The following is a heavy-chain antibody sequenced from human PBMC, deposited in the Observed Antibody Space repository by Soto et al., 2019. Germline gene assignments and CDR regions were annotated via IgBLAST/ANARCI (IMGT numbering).Heavy chain of an antibody. D-gene: IGHD3-9*01. J-gene: IGHJ6*02. CDR3: ARDDILTTPRDYYYYGMDV. V-gene: IGHV3-48*03. CDR1: GFTFSSYE. Sequence: GGSLRLSCAASGFTFSSYEMNWGRQAPGKGLEWVSYISSSGSTIYYADSVQGRFTISRDNAKNSLYLQMNSLRAEDTAVYYCARDDILTTPRDYYYYGMDVWGQGTTVTVSS. CDR2: ISSSGSTI.